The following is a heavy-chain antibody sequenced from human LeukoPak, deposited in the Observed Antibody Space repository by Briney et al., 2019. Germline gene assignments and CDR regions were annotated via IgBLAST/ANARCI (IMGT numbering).Heavy chain of an antibody. V-gene: IGHV3-23*01. CDR2: ISGSGGST. D-gene: IGHD2-2*01. Sequence: GVSLRLSCAASGFTVTNYAMSWVRQAPGKGLEWVSGISGSGGSTYYADSVKGRLTISRDNSKNTLYLQMNSLRAEDTAIYYCARDPRRVVPAAFFFDYWGQGTLVTVSS. J-gene: IGHJ4*02. CDR3: ARDPRRVVPAAFFFDY. CDR1: GFTVTNYA.